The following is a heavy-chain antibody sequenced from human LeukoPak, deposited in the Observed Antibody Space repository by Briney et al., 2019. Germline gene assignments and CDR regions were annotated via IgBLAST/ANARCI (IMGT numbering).Heavy chain of an antibody. CDR2: IYPGDSDT. D-gene: IGHD3-10*01. Sequence: GASLQISCKGSGSSFTSYWIGWVRQLPGKGLEWMGIIYPGDSDTRYSPSFQGQVSISADKSISTAYLQWSSLKASDPAMYYCARHYYGSGSNNWFDPWGQGTLVTVSS. J-gene: IGHJ5*02. V-gene: IGHV5-51*01. CDR3: ARHYYGSGSNNWFDP. CDR1: GSSFTSYW.